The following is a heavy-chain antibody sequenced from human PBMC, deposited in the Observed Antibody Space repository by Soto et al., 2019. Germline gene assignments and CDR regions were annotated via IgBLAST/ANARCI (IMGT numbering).Heavy chain of an antibody. CDR2: IYHSGST. D-gene: IGHD1-7*01. J-gene: IGHJ6*02. CDR1: GYSISSGYY. CDR3: ARESELELLSAFFNYYYGMDV. Sequence: SETLSLTCAVSGYSISSGYYCGWIRQPPGKGLEWIGSIYHSGSTYYNPSLKRRVTISVDTSKNQFSLTLSSGTAADTAVYYCARESELELLSAFFNYYYGMDVWGQGTTVTVSS. V-gene: IGHV4-38-2*02.